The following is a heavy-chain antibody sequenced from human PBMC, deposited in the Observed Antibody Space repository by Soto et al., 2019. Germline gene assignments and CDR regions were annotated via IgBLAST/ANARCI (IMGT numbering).Heavy chain of an antibody. CDR3: AKEMLSLYCSGGTCYRPFDD. CDR1: GFTFSSDA. CDR2: ISGSGGST. V-gene: IGHV3-23*01. J-gene: IGHJ4*02. Sequence: GGSLRLSCAASGFTFSSDAMSWVRQAPGKGLEWVSAISGSGGSTYYADSVKGRFTISRDNSKNTLYLQMNSLRAEDTAVYYCAKEMLSLYCSGGTCYRPFDDWGQGTLVTVSS. D-gene: IGHD2-15*01.